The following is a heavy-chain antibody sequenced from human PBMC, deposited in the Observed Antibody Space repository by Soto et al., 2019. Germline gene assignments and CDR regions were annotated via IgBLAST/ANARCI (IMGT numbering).Heavy chain of an antibody. V-gene: IGHV3-21*04. J-gene: IGHJ4*02. CDR3: AKATRRITIFGVVITHPFDY. CDR1: GFTFSSYS. Sequence: GGSLRLSCAASGFTFSSYSMNWVRQAPGKGLEWVSSISSSSSYIYYADSVKGRFTISRDNSKNTLYLQMNSLRAEDTAVYYCAKATRRITIFGVVITHPFDYWGQGTLVTVSS. D-gene: IGHD3-3*01. CDR2: ISSSSSYI.